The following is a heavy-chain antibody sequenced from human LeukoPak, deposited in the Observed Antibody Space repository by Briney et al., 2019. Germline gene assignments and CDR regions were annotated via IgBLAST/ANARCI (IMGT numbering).Heavy chain of an antibody. CDR1: GFTFSSYW. J-gene: IGHJ4*02. CDR2: IRYDGSNK. D-gene: IGHD3-3*01. CDR3: AKDLYQLQTPYEFDY. Sequence: GGSLRLSCAASGFTFSSYWMHWVRQAPGKGLEGVAFIRYDGSNKYYADSVKGRFTISRDNSKNTLYLQMNSLRAEDTAVYYCAKDLYQLQTPYEFDYWGQGTLVTVSS. V-gene: IGHV3-30*02.